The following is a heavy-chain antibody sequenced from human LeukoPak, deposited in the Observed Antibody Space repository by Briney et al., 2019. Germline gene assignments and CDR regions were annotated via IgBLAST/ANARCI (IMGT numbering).Heavy chain of an antibody. D-gene: IGHD3-22*01. CDR1: GGSVSSNY. V-gene: IGHV4-59*02. CDR3: ARELFDSSGYSLFDY. J-gene: IGHJ4*02. CDR2: MYYSGSA. Sequence: SETLSLTCTVSGGSVSSNYWTWIRQPPGKGLEWIGHMYYSGSANSNPSLEGRVSISVDTSKNQFSLNLSSVTSADTAVYFCARELFDSSGYSLFDYRGQGTLVTVSS.